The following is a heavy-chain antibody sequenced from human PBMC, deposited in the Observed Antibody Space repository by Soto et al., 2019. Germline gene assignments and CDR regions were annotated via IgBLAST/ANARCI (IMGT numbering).Heavy chain of an antibody. CDR3: ARRGGSSSGYYYAMDV. J-gene: IGHJ6*02. CDR1: SDSMNSGGYY. Sequence: SETLSLTCSVSSDSMNSGGYYWSWIRQHPGKGLEWIGYIYSNGDTYYNPSLKSRVTISVDTSKNQFSLNLTSVTAADTAVYYCARRGGSSSGYYYAMDVWGQGTTVTVSS. V-gene: IGHV4-31*03. CDR2: IYSNGDT. D-gene: IGHD6-6*01.